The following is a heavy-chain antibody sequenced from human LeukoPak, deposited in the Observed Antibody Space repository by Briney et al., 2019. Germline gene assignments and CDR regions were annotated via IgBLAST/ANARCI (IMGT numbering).Heavy chain of an antibody. CDR3: ARDTYYYDRSGMRFDP. CDR2: INPNSGGT. CDR1: GYTFTGYY. D-gene: IGHD3-22*01. J-gene: IGHJ5*02. Sequence: ASVKVSCKASGYTFTGYYMHWVRQAPGQGLEWMGWINPNSGGTNYAQKFQGRVTMTRDTSISTAYMELSRLRSDDTAVYYCARDTYYYDRSGMRFDPWGQGTLVTVSS. V-gene: IGHV1-2*02.